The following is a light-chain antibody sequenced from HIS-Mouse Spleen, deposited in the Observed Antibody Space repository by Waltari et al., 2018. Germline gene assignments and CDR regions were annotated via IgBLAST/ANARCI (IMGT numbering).Light chain of an antibody. V-gene: IGLV2-23*01. CDR1: SSHVGSYNL. J-gene: IGLJ3*02. Sequence: QSALTQPASVSGSPGQSITISCTGTSSHVGSYNLFPWYQQHPGKAPKLMIYEGSKRPSGVSNRFSGSKSGNTASLTISGLQAEDEADYYCCSYAGSSTLVFGGGTKLTVL. CDR3: CSYAGSSTLV. CDR2: EGS.